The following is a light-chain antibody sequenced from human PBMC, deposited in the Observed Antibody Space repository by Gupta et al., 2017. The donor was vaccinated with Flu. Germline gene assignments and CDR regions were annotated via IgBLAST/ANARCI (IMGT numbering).Light chain of an antibody. J-gene: IGLJ2*01. CDR1: IWDKKF. Sequence: GRTCKITCTRDIWDKKFGRWLQQKPCQATILVIYNDTERSSVIHDRFSCSHSGTTVTLTISVAQVEDEADYYWYSATDTNLVFGGGTKLTVL. CDR2: NDT. CDR3: YSATDTNLV. V-gene: IGLV3-27*01.